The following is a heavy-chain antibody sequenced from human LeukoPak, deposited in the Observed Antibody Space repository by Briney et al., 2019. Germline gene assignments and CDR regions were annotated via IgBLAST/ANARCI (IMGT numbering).Heavy chain of an antibody. CDR3: ARPRGYCSSTSCFNWFDP. Sequence: ASVKVSCKASGYTFTSYDINWVRQATGQGLEWMGWMNPNRGNTGYAQKFQGRVTMTRNTSISTAYMELSSLRSEDTAVYYCARPRGYCSSTSCFNWFDPWGQGTLVTVSS. J-gene: IGHJ5*02. CDR2: MNPNRGNT. D-gene: IGHD2-2*01. V-gene: IGHV1-8*01. CDR1: GYTFTSYD.